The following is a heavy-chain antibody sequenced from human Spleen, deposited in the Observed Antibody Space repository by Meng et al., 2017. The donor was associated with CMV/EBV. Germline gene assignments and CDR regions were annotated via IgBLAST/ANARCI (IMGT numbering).Heavy chain of an antibody. J-gene: IGHJ4*02. Sequence: GESLKISCAASGFTFNSYTLHWVRQAPGRGLEWVSSIDNSGSYIYYADSLQGRFTISGDNAKNSLYLQLNGLRADDTAVYYCARGATSGSRPYDHFDYWGQGALVTVSS. CDR2: IDNSGSYI. V-gene: IGHV3-21*01. CDR3: ARGATSGSRPYDHFDY. D-gene: IGHD3-10*01. CDR1: GFTFNSYT.